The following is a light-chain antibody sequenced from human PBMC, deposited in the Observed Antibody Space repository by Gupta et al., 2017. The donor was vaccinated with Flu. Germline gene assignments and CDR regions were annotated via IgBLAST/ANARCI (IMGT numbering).Light chain of an antibody. CDR1: NIGGRG. V-gene: IGLV3-21*02. Sequence: GVDNIGGRGVHCYQQRPGHAPVLVVYDDWHRPSGIPERFSVSNSGNTATLPISRVEAGDEADYYCQVWDSRSDHVVFAGGTKLTVL. CDR2: DDW. CDR3: QVWDSRSDHVV. J-gene: IGLJ2*01.